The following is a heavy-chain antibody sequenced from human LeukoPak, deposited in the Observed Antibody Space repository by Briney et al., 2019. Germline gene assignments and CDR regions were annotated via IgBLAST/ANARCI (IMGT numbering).Heavy chain of an antibody. D-gene: IGHD2-8*01. CDR2: IYPGDSDT. CDR1: GYTSTSYC. CDR3: ARRAQNCTNGVCYSYYFDY. J-gene: IGHJ4*02. Sequence: LGESLKISCKGSGYTSTSYCIGWVRQMHGKGLEWMGIIYPGDSDTRYSPSFKGPVPIPAAQSISTAYLQWNSLKASDTAMYYCARRAQNCTNGVCYSYYFDYWGQGTLVTVSS. V-gene: IGHV5-51*01.